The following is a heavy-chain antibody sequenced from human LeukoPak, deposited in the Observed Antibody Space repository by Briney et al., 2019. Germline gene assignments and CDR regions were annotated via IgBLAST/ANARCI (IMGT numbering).Heavy chain of an antibody. V-gene: IGHV4-61*02. J-gene: IGHJ5*02. D-gene: IGHD2-21*01. Sequence: SQTLSLTCTVSGDSISSGSYYWSWIRQPAGKGLEWIGRIYTSGSTDYNPSLRSRVTISVDTPKNQFSLKLSSVTAADTAVYYCARDKTLAYCGGGCYPETWGQGALVTVSS. CDR3: ARDKTLAYCGGGCYPET. CDR2: IYTSGST. CDR1: GDSISSGSYY.